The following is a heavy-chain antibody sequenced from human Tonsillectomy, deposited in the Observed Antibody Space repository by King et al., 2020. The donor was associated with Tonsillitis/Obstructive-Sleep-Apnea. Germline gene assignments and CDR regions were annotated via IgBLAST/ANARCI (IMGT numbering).Heavy chain of an antibody. V-gene: IGHV4-39*01. D-gene: IGHD2-2*01. J-gene: IGHJ4*02. CDR1: GGSISSSSYY. Sequence: QLQESGPGLVKPSETLSLTCTVSGGSISSSSYYWGWIRQPPGKGLEWIGSIYYSWSTYYNPSLKSRVTISGDTSKNPFSLKLSSLTAAETSLYYCVCIVVPAARYYFDYWGQGTLVTVSS. CDR3: VCIVVPAARYYFDY. CDR2: IYYSWST.